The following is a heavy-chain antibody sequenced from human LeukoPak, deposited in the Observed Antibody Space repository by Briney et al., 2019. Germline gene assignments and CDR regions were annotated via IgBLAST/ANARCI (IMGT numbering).Heavy chain of an antibody. J-gene: IGHJ4*02. Sequence: NPSETLSLTCAVYGGSFNGYYWSWIRQLPGKGLEWIGESIHSGTTNYNPSLKSRVTISVDTSKNQFSLKLTSVTAADTALYYCARGYRSADQRFDSWGQGALVTVSS. CDR3: ARGYRSADQRFDS. CDR2: SIHSGTT. D-gene: IGHD3-16*02. V-gene: IGHV4-34*01. CDR1: GGSFNGYY.